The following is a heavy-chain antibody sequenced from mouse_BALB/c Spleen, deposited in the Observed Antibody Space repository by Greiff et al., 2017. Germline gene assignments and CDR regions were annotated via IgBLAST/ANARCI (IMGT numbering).Heavy chain of an antibody. CDR3: APLTEGDLAY. CDR1: GFTIKDTY. V-gene: IGHV14-3*02. J-gene: IGHJ3*01. CDR2: IDPANGNT. Sequence: EVQLQQSGAELVKPGASVKLSCTASGFTIKDTYMHWVKQRPEQGLEWIGRIDPANGNTKYDPKFQGKATITADTSSNTAYLQLSSLTSEDTAVYYCAPLTEGDLAYWGQGTLVTVSA. D-gene: IGHD4-1*01.